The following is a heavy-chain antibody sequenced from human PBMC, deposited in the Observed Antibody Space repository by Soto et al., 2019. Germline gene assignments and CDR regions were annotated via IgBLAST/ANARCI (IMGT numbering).Heavy chain of an antibody. J-gene: IGHJ5*01. CDR2: IYKSATT. V-gene: IGHV4-30-4*01. CDR1: GDSISTVDYF. CDR3: ARGRYCLTGRCFPNWFDS. Sequence: SETLSLTCSVSGDSISTVDYFWAWVRQPPGQALEYIGYIYKSATTYYNPSFESRVAISLDTSKSQFSLNVTSVTAADTAVYFCARGRYCLTGRCFPNWFDSWGQGALVTVSS. D-gene: IGHD7-27*01.